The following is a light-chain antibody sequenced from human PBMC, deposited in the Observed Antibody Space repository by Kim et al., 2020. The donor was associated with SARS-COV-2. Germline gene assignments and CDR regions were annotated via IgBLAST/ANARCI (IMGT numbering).Light chain of an antibody. CDR2: DEF. J-gene: IGKJ1*01. V-gene: IGKV3-11*01. CDR3: QQRGNLPLT. CDR1: QSVGSF. Sequence: PADQATPSAGASQSVGSFYAWYKQKPGQAPRLLFYDEFSRATGIPASFSGSGSGTDFTPTISCLGPEDFAVYYCQQRGNLPLTCGQGTKVDIK.